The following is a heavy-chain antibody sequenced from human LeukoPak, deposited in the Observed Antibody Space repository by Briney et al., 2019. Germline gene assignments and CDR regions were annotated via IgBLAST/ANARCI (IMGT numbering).Heavy chain of an antibody. CDR2: IKQDGSEK. Sequence: GGSLRLSCAASGFTFSSYEMNWVRQAPGKGLEWVANIKQDGSEKFYLDSVKGRFTISRDNTKNSLSLQMNSLRAEDTALYYCARLGFWEGSNSCYRACDYWGQGTLVTVSS. V-gene: IGHV3-7*01. CDR1: GFTFSSYE. J-gene: IGHJ4*02. CDR3: ARLGFWEGSNSCYRACDY. D-gene: IGHD2-15*01.